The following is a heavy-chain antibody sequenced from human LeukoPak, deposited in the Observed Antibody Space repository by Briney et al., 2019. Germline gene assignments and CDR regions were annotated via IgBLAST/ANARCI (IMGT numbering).Heavy chain of an antibody. CDR2: ISRDGGST. D-gene: IGHD4-11*01. J-gene: IGHJ4*02. CDR3: VRDRTTGTSLDY. V-gene: IGHV3-74*01. CDR1: GFTFSSNW. Sequence: GGSLRLSCAASGFTFSSNWMSWVRQAPGKGLVWVSRISRDGGSTGHADSVKGRFTISRDNAKNTVYLQMNSLRAKDTAVYYLVRDRTTGTSLDYWGQGTLVTVSS.